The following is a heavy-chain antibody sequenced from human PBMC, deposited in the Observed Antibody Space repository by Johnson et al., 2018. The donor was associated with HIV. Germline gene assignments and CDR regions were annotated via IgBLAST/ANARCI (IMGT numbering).Heavy chain of an antibody. CDR1: GFTFSNYA. CDR3: AREGTVSYGGAFDI. J-gene: IGHJ3*02. Sequence: VQLVESGGGVVQPGRSLRLSCAASGFTFSNYAMNWVRQAPGKGLEWVSYISSSGSTIYYADSVKGRITISRDNAKNSLYLQMNSLRTEDTALYYCAREGTVSYGGAFDIWGQGTMVTVSS. CDR2: ISSSGSTI. D-gene: IGHD4-17*01. V-gene: IGHV3-48*04.